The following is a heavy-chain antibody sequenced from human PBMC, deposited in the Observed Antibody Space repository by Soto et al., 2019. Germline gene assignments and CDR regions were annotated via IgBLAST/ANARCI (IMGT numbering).Heavy chain of an antibody. CDR1: GFTFSSYG. CDR2: IWYDGSNK. CDR3: AREDVYYDSSGYSYYFDY. D-gene: IGHD3-22*01. Sequence: GGSLRLSCAASGFTFSSYGMHWVRQAPGKGLEWVAVIWYDGSNKYYADSVKGRFTISRDNSKNTLYLQMNSLRAEDTAVYYWAREDVYYDSSGYSYYFDYWGQGTLVTVSS. V-gene: IGHV3-33*01. J-gene: IGHJ4*02.